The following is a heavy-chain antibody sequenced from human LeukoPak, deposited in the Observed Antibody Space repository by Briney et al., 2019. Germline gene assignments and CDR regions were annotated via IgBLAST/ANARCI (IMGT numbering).Heavy chain of an antibody. CDR2: ISGSGGRT. D-gene: IGHD5-12*01. CDR1: GSTFSSYA. CDR3: AKDLLAATIDYYFDY. Sequence: GGSLRLSRAASGSTFSSYAISWVRQAPGKGLEWVSVISGSGGRTSYADSVKGRFTISRENSKNTLYVQMNSLRAEDTAVYYCAKDLLAATIDYYFDYWGQGTLVTVSS. J-gene: IGHJ4*02. V-gene: IGHV3-23*01.